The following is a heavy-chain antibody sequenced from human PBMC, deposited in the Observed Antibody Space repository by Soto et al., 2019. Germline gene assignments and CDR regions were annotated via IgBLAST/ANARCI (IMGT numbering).Heavy chain of an antibody. J-gene: IGHJ4*02. CDR2: ISAYNGNT. D-gene: IGHD1-26*01. Sequence: GASVKVSCKASGYTFTSYGISWVRQAPGQGLEWMGWISAYNGNTNYAQKLQGRVTMTTDTSTSTAYMELRSLRSDDTAVYYCERERSGSYRHNFDYWGQGTLVTVSS. CDR3: ERERSGSYRHNFDY. CDR1: GYTFTSYG. V-gene: IGHV1-18*01.